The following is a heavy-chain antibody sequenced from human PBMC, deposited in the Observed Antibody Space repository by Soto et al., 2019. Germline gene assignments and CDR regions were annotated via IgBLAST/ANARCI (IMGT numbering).Heavy chain of an antibody. Sequence: GGSLRLSCAASGFTFSSYAMSWVRQAPGKGLEWVSAISGSGGSTYYADSVKGRFTISRDNSKNTLYLQMNSLRAEDTAVYYCAKDLDSSGYYRRGCFDYWGQGTLVTVSS. J-gene: IGHJ4*02. D-gene: IGHD3-22*01. CDR3: AKDLDSSGYYRRGCFDY. CDR1: GFTFSSYA. V-gene: IGHV3-23*01. CDR2: ISGSGGST.